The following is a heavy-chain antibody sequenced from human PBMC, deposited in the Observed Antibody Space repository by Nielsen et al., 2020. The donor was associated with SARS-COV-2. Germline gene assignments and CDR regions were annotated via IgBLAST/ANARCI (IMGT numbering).Heavy chain of an antibody. CDR1: GFIFSDYN. J-gene: IGHJ4*02. CDR3: AREGGSTWDYYFDY. CDR2: ISTRSSST. Sequence: GESLKISRAASGFIFSDYNMNWVRQAPGKGLEWVSYISTRSSSTYYADFVKGRFTISRDNAKDSLYLQMNSLRAEDTAVYYCAREGGSTWDYYFDYWGQGALVTVSS. D-gene: IGHD1-26*01. V-gene: IGHV3-48*01.